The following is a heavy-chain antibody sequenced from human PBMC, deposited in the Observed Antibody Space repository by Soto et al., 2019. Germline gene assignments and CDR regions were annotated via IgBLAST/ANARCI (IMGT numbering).Heavy chain of an antibody. Sequence: ASVKVSCQASGYTFIYYPIHWVRQAPGQRLEWVGWINIGNGNTQYSQKFQGRVTITTDTSASTAYMELRSLTSEDTAVYYCAREPLCGGKCYDNYFDPWGQGTLVTVSS. J-gene: IGHJ5*02. D-gene: IGHD2-15*01. CDR1: GYTFIYYP. CDR3: AREPLCGGKCYDNYFDP. V-gene: IGHV1-3*04. CDR2: INIGNGNT.